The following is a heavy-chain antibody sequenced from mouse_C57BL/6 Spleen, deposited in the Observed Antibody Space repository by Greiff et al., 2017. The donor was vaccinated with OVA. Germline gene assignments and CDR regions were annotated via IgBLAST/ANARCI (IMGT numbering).Heavy chain of an antibody. CDR1: GYTFTSYW. V-gene: IGHV1-53*01. CDR2: INPSNGGT. Sequence: QVHVKQPGTELVKPGASVKLSCKASGYTFTSYWMHWVKQRPGQGLEWIGNINPSNGGTNYNEKFKSKATLTVDKSSSTAYMQLSSLTSEDSAVYYCARSRAHYYGWYFDVWGTGTTVTVSS. D-gene: IGHD1-1*01. CDR3: ARSRAHYYGWYFDV. J-gene: IGHJ1*03.